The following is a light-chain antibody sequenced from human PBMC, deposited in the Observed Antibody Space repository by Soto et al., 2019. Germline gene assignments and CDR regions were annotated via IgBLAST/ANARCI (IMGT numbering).Light chain of an antibody. CDR3: QQDDNLLQT. CDR2: DAF. V-gene: IGKV1-33*01. Sequence: DIQMTQSPSSLSASVGDRVTITFQASQDISNYLNWYHQKPGKTPKLLIYDAFNLETGVPSRFSVSGSGTDFTFTNSSLQPEDSATYDGQQDDNLLQTFGGGTKVESK. CDR1: QDISNY. J-gene: IGKJ4*01.